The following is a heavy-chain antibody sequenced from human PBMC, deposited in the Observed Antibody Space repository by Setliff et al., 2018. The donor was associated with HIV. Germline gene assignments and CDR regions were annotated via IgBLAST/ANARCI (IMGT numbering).Heavy chain of an antibody. CDR3: ARQFSNSFDS. CDR2: ISPSNGDT. J-gene: IGHJ4*02. Sequence: ASVKVSCKASGYTFSDYFIHWVRQAPGQDLEWMAWISPSNGDTTIPQGFRGRVTMTRDTSINAAYLDLSGLTSDDTAVYYCARQFSNSFDSWGQGTLVTVSS. V-gene: IGHV1-2*02. D-gene: IGHD7-27*01. CDR1: GYTFSDYF.